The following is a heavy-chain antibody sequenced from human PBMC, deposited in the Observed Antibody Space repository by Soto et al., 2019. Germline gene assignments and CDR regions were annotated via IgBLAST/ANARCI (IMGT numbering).Heavy chain of an antibody. CDR3: ARTSSDIVVVLAAKHYNWFDP. V-gene: IGHV1-69*01. CDR2: IIPIFGTA. Sequence: QVQLVQSGAEVKKPGPSVKVSCKASGGTFSSYAISWVRQAPGQGLEWMGGIIPIFGTANYAQKFQGRVTITADESTSTAYMELRSLRSEDTAVYYCARTSSDIVVVLAAKHYNWFDPWGQGTLVTVSS. CDR1: GGTFSSYA. D-gene: IGHD2-2*01. J-gene: IGHJ5*02.